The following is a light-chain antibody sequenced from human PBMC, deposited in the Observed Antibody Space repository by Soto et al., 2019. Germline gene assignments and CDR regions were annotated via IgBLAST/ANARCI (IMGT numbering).Light chain of an antibody. CDR3: QQFYSTLT. CDR2: WAS. Sequence: DIVMTQSPDSLAVSLGERATINCKSSQSVLYSSNNKNYLAWYQQKPGQPPKLLISWASTRESGVPDRFSGSGSGTDFTLTITSLQAEDVAVYYCQQFYSTLTFCPGTRVDIK. J-gene: IGKJ3*01. V-gene: IGKV4-1*01. CDR1: QSVLYSSNNKNY.